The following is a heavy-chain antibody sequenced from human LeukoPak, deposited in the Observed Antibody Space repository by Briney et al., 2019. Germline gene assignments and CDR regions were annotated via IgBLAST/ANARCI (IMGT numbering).Heavy chain of an antibody. J-gene: IGHJ4*02. CDR1: GVAISRYY. D-gene: IGHD3-22*01. Sequence: SETLSLTCTVSGVAISRYYWSWIRQPPGKGLEWIGYIYYSGGTNYNPSLKSRVTISVDTSKNQFSLKLSSVTAADTAVYYCARVSPDNYYDSSGYYYGFDYWGQGTLVTVSS. CDR2: IYYSGGT. V-gene: IGHV4-59*01. CDR3: ARVSPDNYYDSSGYYYGFDY.